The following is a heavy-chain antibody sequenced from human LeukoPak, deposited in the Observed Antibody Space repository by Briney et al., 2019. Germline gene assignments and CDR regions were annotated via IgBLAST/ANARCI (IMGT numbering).Heavy chain of an antibody. Sequence: SGTLSLTCAVSGGSISSSNWWSWVRPPPGKGLEWIGEIYHSGSTNYNPSLKSRVTISVDKSKNQFSLKLSSVTAADTAVYYCARAGPTRTVTTPFDYWGQGTLVTVSS. CDR3: ARAGPTRTVTTPFDY. CDR2: IYHSGST. D-gene: IGHD4-17*01. CDR1: GGSISSSNW. J-gene: IGHJ4*02. V-gene: IGHV4-4*02.